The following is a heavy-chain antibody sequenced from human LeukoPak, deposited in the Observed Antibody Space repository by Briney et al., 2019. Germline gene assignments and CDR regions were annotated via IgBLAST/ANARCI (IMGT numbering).Heavy chain of an antibody. CDR1: GFSLRSTGMC. V-gene: IGHV2-70*11. Sequence: SGPALVKPTQTLTLTCTFSGFSLRSTGMCVTWIRPPPGKALEWLARIDWDDDKYYRPSLETRLSISKDTSINQVVLTMTNMEPEDTATYYCARIVSIRSGTYFEDSWGQGTLVTVSS. CDR3: ARIVSIRSGTYFEDS. D-gene: IGHD1-26*01. J-gene: IGHJ4*02. CDR2: IDWDDDK.